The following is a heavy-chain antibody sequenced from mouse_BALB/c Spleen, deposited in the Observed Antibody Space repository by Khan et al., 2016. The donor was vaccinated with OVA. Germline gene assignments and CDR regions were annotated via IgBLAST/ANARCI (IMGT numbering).Heavy chain of an antibody. D-gene: IGHD1-1*01. Sequence: EVELVESGGDLVKPGGSLKFSCAASGFTFSSYSMSWVRQTPDKRLEWVATISSGGGYNYYSDNVKGRFTISRDNAKITLNLQMSSLKSEDTAMYYCACHLAGSFAYWGQGTLVTVSA. V-gene: IGHV5-6*01. J-gene: IGHJ3*01. CDR3: ACHLAGSFAY. CDR1: GFTFSSYS. CDR2: ISSGGGYN.